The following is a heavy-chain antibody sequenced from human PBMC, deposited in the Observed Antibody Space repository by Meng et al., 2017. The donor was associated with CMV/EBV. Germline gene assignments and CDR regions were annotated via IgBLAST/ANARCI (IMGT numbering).Heavy chain of an antibody. J-gene: IGHJ3*02. Sequence: GESLKISCAASGFTFSSYGMHWVRQAPGKGLEWVSSISSSSSYIYYADSVKGRFTISRDNAKNSLYLQMNSLRAEDTAVYYCATSYQPGAFDIWGQGTMVTVSS. V-gene: IGHV3-21*01. D-gene: IGHD2-2*01. CDR3: ATSYQPGAFDI. CDR1: GFTFSSYG. CDR2: ISSSSSYI.